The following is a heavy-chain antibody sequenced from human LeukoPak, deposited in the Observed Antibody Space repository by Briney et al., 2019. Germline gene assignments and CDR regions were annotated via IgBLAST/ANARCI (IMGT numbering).Heavy chain of an antibody. V-gene: IGHV4-30-4*08. CDR3: ARDRIVVVPAARVNYYYYMDV. D-gene: IGHD2-2*01. Sequence: PSQTLSLTCTVSGGSISSGDYYWSWIRQPPGKGLEWIGYIYYSGSTYYNPSLKSRVTISVDTSKNQFSLKLSSVTAADTAVYYCARDRIVVVPAARVNYYYYMDVWGKGTTVTVSS. J-gene: IGHJ6*03. CDR2: IYYSGST. CDR1: GGSISSGDYY.